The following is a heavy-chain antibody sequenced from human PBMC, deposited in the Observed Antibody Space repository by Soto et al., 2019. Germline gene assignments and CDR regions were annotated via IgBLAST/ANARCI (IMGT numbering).Heavy chain of an antibody. Sequence: SETLSLTCTVSGDSISSYNWAWIRQPPGKGLEWIGYFRSGGGTSYNPSLKSRVAISADTSMKQFSLRLSSVTAADTAVYYCVRQGIGVLNGLVDVWGEAPTVTVYS. J-gene: IGHJ6*04. CDR2: FRSGGGT. D-gene: IGHD3-10*01. CDR3: VRQGIGVLNGLVDV. CDR1: GDSISSYN. V-gene: IGHV4-59*08.